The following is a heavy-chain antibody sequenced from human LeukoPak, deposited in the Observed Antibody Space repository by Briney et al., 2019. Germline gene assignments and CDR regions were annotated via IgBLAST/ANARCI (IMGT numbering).Heavy chain of an antibody. D-gene: IGHD4-23*01. V-gene: IGHV1-8*01. CDR3: ARGVTVVTPPDY. Sequence: ASVKVSCKASGYTFTSYDINWVRQATGQGLEWMGWMNPNSGNTGYAQKFQGRVTMTRNTSISTAYMELSSLRSEDTAVYYCARGVTVVTPPDYWGQGTLVTVSS. J-gene: IGHJ4*02. CDR1: GYTFTSYD. CDR2: MNPNSGNT.